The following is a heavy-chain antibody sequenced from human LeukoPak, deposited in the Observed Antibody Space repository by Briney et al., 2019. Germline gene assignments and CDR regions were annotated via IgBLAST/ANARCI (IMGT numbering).Heavy chain of an antibody. CDR2: IYYSGST. Sequence: PSETLSLTCTVSGGSISSSSYYWGWIRQPPGKGLEWIGSIYYSGSTYYNPSLKSRVTISVDTSKNQFSLKLSSVTAADTAVYYCARHLGYSSSWTFAVHAFDIWGQGTMVTVSS. J-gene: IGHJ3*02. CDR3: ARHLGYSSSWTFAVHAFDI. D-gene: IGHD6-6*01. V-gene: IGHV4-39*01. CDR1: GGSISSSSYY.